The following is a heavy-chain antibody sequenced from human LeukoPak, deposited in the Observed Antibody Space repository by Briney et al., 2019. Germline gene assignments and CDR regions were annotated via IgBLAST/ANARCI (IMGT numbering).Heavy chain of an antibody. J-gene: IGHJ4*02. D-gene: IGHD3-22*01. CDR1: GDSISNYY. Sequence: PSETLSLTCTVSGDSISNYYWSWIRQPAGKGLEWIGRIYTSGSTDYNPSLKSRVTMSVDTSKNQFSLKVNSVTAADTAVYYCARSAGVVVINPAAAFFDYWGQGTLVTVSS. CDR3: ARSAGVVVINPAAAFFDY. V-gene: IGHV4-4*07. CDR2: IYTSGST.